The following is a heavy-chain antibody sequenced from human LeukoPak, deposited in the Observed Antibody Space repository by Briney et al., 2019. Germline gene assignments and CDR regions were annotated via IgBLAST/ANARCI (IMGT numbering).Heavy chain of an antibody. J-gene: IGHJ6*02. D-gene: IGHD3-16*01. Sequence: GGSLRLSCAASGFTFSSYWKSWVRQAPGKGLEWVANIKQDGSEKYYVDSVKGRFTISRDNAKNSLYLQMNSLRAEDTAVYYCARARGIMITFGGVDYGMDVWGQGTTVTVSS. CDR3: ARARGIMITFGGVDYGMDV. CDR2: IKQDGSEK. CDR1: GFTFSSYW. V-gene: IGHV3-7*01.